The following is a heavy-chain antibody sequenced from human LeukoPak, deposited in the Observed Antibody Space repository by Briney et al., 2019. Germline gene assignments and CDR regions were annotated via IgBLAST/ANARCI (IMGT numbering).Heavy chain of an antibody. D-gene: IGHD6-13*01. J-gene: IGHJ4*02. CDR2: IYYSGST. Sequence: PSETLSLTCTVSGGSISSSSYYWDWIRQPPGKGLEWIGSIYYSGSTYYNPSLKSRVTISVDTSKNQFSLKLSSVTAADTAVYYCARVIAAAGLEYYFDYWGQGTLVTVSS. V-gene: IGHV4-39*07. CDR1: GGSISSSSYY. CDR3: ARVIAAAGLEYYFDY.